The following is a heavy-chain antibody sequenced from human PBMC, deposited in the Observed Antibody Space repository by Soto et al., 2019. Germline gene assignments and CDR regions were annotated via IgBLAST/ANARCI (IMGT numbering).Heavy chain of an antibody. J-gene: IGHJ4*02. CDR2: ISAYNGNT. Sequence: ASVKVSCKASGYTITSYGISCVRQAPGQGLEWMGWISAYNGNTNYAQKLQGRVTMTTDTSTSTAYMELRSLRSDDTAVYYCARDRGADRPKDYWGQGTLVTVSS. D-gene: IGHD3-10*01. V-gene: IGHV1-18*01. CDR1: GYTITSYG. CDR3: ARDRGADRPKDY.